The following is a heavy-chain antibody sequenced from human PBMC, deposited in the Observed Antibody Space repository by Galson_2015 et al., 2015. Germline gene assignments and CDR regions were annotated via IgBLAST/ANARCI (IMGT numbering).Heavy chain of an antibody. D-gene: IGHD3-3*01. Sequence: SLRLSCAASGFTFSSYWMSWVRQAPGKGLEWVANIKQDGSEKYYVGSVKGRFTISRDNAKNSLYLQMNSLRAEDTAVYYCARASGFYDFWSGYYIEGLDYWGQGTLVTVSS. CDR3: ARASGFYDFWSGYYIEGLDY. CDR2: IKQDGSEK. J-gene: IGHJ4*02. CDR1: GFTFSSYW. V-gene: IGHV3-7*03.